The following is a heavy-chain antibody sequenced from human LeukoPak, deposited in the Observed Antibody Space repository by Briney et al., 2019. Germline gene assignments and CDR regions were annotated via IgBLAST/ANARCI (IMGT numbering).Heavy chain of an antibody. CDR2: ISGSGVI. CDR3: ARDRSAYDYDKRWFYYYMDV. Sequence: SETLFLTCTVSGGPITTYYLSWIRQSAGMGLEWIGRISGSGVITYNPSLKSRVILSLDTSNNHFSLKLISVTAADTAVYYCARDRSAYDYDKRWFYYYMDVWGKGTTVTISS. V-gene: IGHV4-4*07. D-gene: IGHD5-12*01. J-gene: IGHJ6*03. CDR1: GGPITTYY.